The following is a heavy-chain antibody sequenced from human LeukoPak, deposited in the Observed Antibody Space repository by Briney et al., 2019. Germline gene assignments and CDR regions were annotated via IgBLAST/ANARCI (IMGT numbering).Heavy chain of an antibody. CDR2: INPSGGST. V-gene: IGHV1-46*01. D-gene: IGHD5-24*01. CDR1: GYPFTSYY. CDR3: ARDGYNYRYYYYGMDV. J-gene: IGHJ6*02. Sequence: ASVKVSCKASGYPFTSYYMHWVRQAPGQGLAWMGIINPSGGSTSYAQKFQGRVTMTRDTSTSTVYMELSSLRSEDTAVYYCARDGYNYRYYYYGMDVWGQGTTVTVSS.